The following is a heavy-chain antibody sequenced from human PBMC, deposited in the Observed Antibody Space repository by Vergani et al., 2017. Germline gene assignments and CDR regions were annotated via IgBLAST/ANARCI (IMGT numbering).Heavy chain of an antibody. J-gene: IGHJ4*02. CDR3: ARGKWSSGWVRSDY. V-gene: IGHV4-34*01. Sequence: QVQLQQWGAGLLKPSETLSLTCAVYGGSFSGYYWSWIRQPPGKGLEWIGEINHSGSTNYNPSLKSRVTISVDTSKNQFYLKLSSVTAADTAVYYCARGKWSSGWVRSDYWGQGTLVTVSS. D-gene: IGHD6-19*01. CDR1: GGSFSGYY. CDR2: INHSGST.